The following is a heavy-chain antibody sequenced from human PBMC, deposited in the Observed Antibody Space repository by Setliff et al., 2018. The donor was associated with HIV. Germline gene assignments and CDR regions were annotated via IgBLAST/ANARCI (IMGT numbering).Heavy chain of an antibody. D-gene: IGHD1-26*01. CDR2: INHRGTT. V-gene: IGHV4-34*01. J-gene: IGHJ2*01. CDR1: GESLSGGY. CDR3: ARGPIPGIWYSGTFRYWYFDV. Sequence: PSETLSLTCAVYGESLSGGYWSWIRQSPGKGLEWIGEINHRGTTKYNPSLKSRVTILLHTSTNQFSLELNSVIAADTAVYYCARGPIPGIWYSGTFRYWYFDVWGRGTLVTVSS.